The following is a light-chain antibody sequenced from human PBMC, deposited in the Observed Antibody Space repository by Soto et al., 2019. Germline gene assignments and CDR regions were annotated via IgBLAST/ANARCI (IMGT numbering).Light chain of an antibody. V-gene: IGKV1-12*01. J-gene: IGKJ5*01. CDR1: QDIAGY. Sequence: IQLTQSPSSVATSVCDTVTSTCRASQDIAGYLAWYQHKPGRTPELLIHGASRLQSGVPARFSGSGSGTDFTLSINSLQPEDFATYYCQQAYSFPITLGKGTRLEIK. CDR3: QQAYSFPIT. CDR2: GAS.